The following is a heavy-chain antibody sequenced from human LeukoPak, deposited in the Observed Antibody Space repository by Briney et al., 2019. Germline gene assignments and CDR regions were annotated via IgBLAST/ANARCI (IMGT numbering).Heavy chain of an antibody. J-gene: IGHJ5*02. CDR1: GGSISSSSYY. D-gene: IGHD6-19*01. CDR3: ARRSIAVAAWFDP. V-gene: IGHV4-39*01. Sequence: PSETLSLTCTVPGGSISSSSYYWGWIRQPPGKGLEWIGSIYYSGTTYYNPSLKSRVTISVDTSKNQFSLKLSSVTAADTAVYYCARRSIAVAAWFDPWGQGTLVTVSS. CDR2: IYYSGTT.